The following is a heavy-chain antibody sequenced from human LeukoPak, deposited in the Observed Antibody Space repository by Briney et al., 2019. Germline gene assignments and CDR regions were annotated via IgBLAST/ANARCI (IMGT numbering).Heavy chain of an antibody. CDR1: GFTFSSFA. D-gene: IGHD6-13*01. J-gene: IGHJ4*01. CDR3: ARISSSWYYFDY. Sequence: TGGSPRLSCAASGFTFSSFAMSWVRQAPGKGLEWVSAISGSGGSTYYADSVKGRFTISRDYSKNTLFLQMIGLRAEDTALYYCARISSSWYYFDYWGHGTLVTVSS. V-gene: IGHV3-23*01. CDR2: ISGSGGST.